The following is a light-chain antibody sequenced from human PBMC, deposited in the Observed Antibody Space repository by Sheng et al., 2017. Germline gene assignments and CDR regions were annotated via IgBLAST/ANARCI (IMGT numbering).Light chain of an antibody. J-gene: IGLJ1*01. Sequence: SYDLTQPPSVSVSPGQTASITCSGDKLGDKYAYWYQQKPGQSPVLVIYQNTKRPSGIPERFSGSNSGNTATLTITGTQAMDEADYYCQAWDSTTSYVFGAGTKVTVL. V-gene: IGLV3-1*01. CDR2: QNT. CDR3: QAWDSTTSYV. CDR1: KLGDKY.